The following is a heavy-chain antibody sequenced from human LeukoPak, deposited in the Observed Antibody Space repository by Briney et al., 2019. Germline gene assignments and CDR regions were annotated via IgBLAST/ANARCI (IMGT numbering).Heavy chain of an antibody. CDR3: TTVFTYYYDSSGYTYYYYGMDV. Sequence: PGGSLRLSCAASGFTFSNAWMSWVRQAPGKGLEWVGRIKSKTDGGTTDYAAPVKGRFTISRDDSKNTLYLQMNSLKTEDTAVYYCTTVFTYYYDSSGYTYYYYGMDVWGQGTTVTVSS. V-gene: IGHV3-15*01. D-gene: IGHD3-22*01. CDR2: IKSKTDGGTT. J-gene: IGHJ6*02. CDR1: GFTFSNAW.